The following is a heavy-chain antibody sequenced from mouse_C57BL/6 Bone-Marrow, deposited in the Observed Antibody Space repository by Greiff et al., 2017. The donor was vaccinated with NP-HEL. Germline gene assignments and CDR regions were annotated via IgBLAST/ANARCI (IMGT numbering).Heavy chain of an antibody. V-gene: IGHV1-15*01. CDR2: IDPETGGT. Sequence: VQRVESGAELVRPGASVTLSCKASGYTFTDYEMHWVKQTPVHGLEWIGAIDPETGGTAYNQKFKGKAILTADKSSSTAYMELRSLTSEDSAVYYCTRLQLGRGVYWGQGTTLTVSS. CDR3: TRLQLGRGVY. CDR1: GYTFTDYE. J-gene: IGHJ2*01. D-gene: IGHD4-1*02.